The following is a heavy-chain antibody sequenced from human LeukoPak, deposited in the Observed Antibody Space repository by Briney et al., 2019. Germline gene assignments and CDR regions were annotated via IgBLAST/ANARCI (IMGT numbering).Heavy chain of an antibody. D-gene: IGHD6-6*01. CDR2: IIPIFGTA. Sequence: ASVKVSCKASGGTFSSYAISWVRQAPGQGLEWMGGIIPIFGTANYAQKFQGRVTITADKSTSTAYMELSSLRAEDTAVYYCAKDGQYSSSSPFYFDYWGQGTLVTVSS. V-gene: IGHV1-69*06. CDR3: AKDGQYSSSSPFYFDY. CDR1: GGTFSSYA. J-gene: IGHJ4*02.